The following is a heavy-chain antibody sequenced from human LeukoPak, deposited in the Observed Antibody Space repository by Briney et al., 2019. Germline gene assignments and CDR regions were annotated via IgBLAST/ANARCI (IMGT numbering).Heavy chain of an antibody. CDR1: GYTFTSYD. CDR2: MNPNSGNT. D-gene: IGHD3-10*01. J-gene: IGHJ4*02. Sequence: GASVKVSCKASGYTFTSYDINWVRQATGQGLEWMGWMNPNSGNTGYAQKFQGRVTMTRNTSISTAYMELSSLRSEDTAVYYCARGGSGLLWFGELFPDYWGQGTLVTVSS. CDR3: ARGGSGLLWFGELFPDY. V-gene: IGHV1-8*01.